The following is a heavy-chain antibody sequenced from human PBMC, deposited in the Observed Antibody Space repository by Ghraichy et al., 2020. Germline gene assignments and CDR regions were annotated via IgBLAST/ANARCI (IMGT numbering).Heavy chain of an antibody. CDR2: ISSGSTIT. V-gene: IGHV3-11*06. CDR3: ARALESSSWYLDY. D-gene: IGHD6-13*01. CDR1: GFTFRDYY. J-gene: IGHJ4*02. Sequence: GESLNISCAASGFTFRDYYMNWIRQAPGKGLEWVSYISSGSTITNYADSVKGRFTISRDDATNSLYLQMNSLRAGDTAVYYCARALESSSWYLDYWGQGTLVTVSS.